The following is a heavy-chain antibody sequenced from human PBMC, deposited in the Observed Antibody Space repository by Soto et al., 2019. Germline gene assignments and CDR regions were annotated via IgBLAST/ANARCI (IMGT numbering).Heavy chain of an antibody. D-gene: IGHD2-15*01. V-gene: IGHV3-15*01. Sequence: PGGSLRLSCTASGFTLKNAWMSWVRQAPGKGLEWVGRIKVKTDDETTDYAAPVKDRFIISRDDSKNTLYLQMHSLKTEDTGIYYCITDLVVLVAHRSDHWGQGTLVTVSS. J-gene: IGHJ4*02. CDR2: IKVKTDDETT. CDR1: GFTLKNAW. CDR3: ITDLVVLVAHRSDH.